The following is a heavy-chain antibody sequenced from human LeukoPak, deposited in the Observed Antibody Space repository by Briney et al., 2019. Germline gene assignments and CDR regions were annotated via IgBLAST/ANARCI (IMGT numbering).Heavy chain of an antibody. CDR3: AKRSGGATTKLYYYYGMDV. CDR1: GFTFSSYA. V-gene: IGHV3-23*01. J-gene: IGHJ6*02. Sequence: GGSLRLSCAASGFTFSSYAMSWVRQAPGKGLEWVSAISGSGGSTYYADSVKGRFTISRDNSKNTLYLQMNSLRGEDTAVYYCAKRSGGATTKLYYYYGMDVWGQGTTVTVSS. D-gene: IGHD5-12*01. CDR2: ISGSGGST.